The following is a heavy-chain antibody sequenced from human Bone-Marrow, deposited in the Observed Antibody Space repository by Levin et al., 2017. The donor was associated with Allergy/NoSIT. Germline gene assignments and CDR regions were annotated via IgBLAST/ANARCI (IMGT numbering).Heavy chain of an antibody. V-gene: IGHV3-30-3*01. CDR1: GFTFSDYV. CDR2: ISFNGNNK. CDR3: ARGGVNGYDAYYYYGMDV. J-gene: IGHJ6*02. Sequence: GESLKISCAASGFTFSDYVIHWVRQAPGKGLEWVALISFNGNNKFHADSVKGRFPISRDNSKNTLYLQMNSLKTEDTAVYSCARGGVNGYDAYYYYGMDVWGHGTAVLVSS. D-gene: IGHD5-12*01.